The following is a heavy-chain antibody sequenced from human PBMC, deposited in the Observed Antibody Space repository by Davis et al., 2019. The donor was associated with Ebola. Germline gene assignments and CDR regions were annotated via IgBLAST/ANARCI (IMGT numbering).Heavy chain of an antibody. CDR1: GDSVSSAG. Sequence: HSQTLSLNCAISGDSVSSAGWNWIRQSPSRGLEWLGRTYYTSKWYNHYASSVKSRTTINPDTSKNQFSLQLNSVTPEDTAVYYCARGWLRTGLDIWGQGTTVTVSS. V-gene: IGHV6-1*01. J-gene: IGHJ3*02. CDR3: ARGWLRTGLDI. CDR2: TYYTSKWYN. D-gene: IGHD5-24*01.